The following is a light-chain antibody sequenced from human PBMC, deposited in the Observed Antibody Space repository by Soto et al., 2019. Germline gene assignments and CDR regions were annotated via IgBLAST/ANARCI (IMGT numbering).Light chain of an antibody. CDR3: SSYTSGSTPYV. CDR1: DNDIGTYNL. CDR2: DVS. J-gene: IGLJ1*01. V-gene: IGLV2-14*02. Sequence: QSVLTQPASVSGSPGQSITISCTGTDNDIGTYNLVSWYQQCPGTAPKVIIFDVSSRPSGVSNRFSGSKSGNTASLTISGLQAEDEADYYCSSYTSGSTPYVFGTGTKVTVL.